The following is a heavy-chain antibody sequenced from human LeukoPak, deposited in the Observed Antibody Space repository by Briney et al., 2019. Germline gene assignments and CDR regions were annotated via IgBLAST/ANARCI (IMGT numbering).Heavy chain of an antibody. CDR2: INHSRST. CDR3: ASQHRYSAGDY. J-gene: IGHJ4*02. CDR1: GGSFSGYY. V-gene: IGHV4-34*01. Sequence: SETLSLTCAVYGGSFSGYYWSWIRQPAGKGMEWLGEINHSRSTNYNPTLKIRVTISVDTSKNQFSLKLSSVTAADTAVYYCASQHRYSAGDYWGQGTLVTVSS. D-gene: IGHD6-13*01.